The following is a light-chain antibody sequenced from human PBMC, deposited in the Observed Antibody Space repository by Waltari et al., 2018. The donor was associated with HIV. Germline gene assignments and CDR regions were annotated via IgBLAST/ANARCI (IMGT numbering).Light chain of an antibody. CDR2: DVN. V-gene: IGLV2-11*01. CDR1: SSDVGGSTY. Sequence: QSALTQSRSVSGSPGQPVTISCTGPSSDVGGSTYVSWYQQHPGKVPQLMIYDVNKRPAGVPDRFAGSKSANTASLTISGLQAEDEADYYCCSYAGSYTWVFGGGTKLTVL. J-gene: IGLJ3*02. CDR3: CSYAGSYTWV.